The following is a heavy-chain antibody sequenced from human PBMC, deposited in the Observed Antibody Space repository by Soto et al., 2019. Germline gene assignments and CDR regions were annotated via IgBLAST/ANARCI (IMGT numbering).Heavy chain of an antibody. CDR3: ARVVVPAAAIDY. Sequence: QVQLQESGPGLVKPSQTLSRTCTVSGGSLSSGGYYWSWIRQHPGKGLEWIGYIYYSGSTYYNPSLKSRVTISVDTSKNQFSLKLSSVTAADTAVYYCARVVVPAAAIDYWGQGTLVTVSS. D-gene: IGHD2-2*01. CDR1: GGSLSSGGYY. J-gene: IGHJ4*02. V-gene: IGHV4-31*03. CDR2: IYYSGST.